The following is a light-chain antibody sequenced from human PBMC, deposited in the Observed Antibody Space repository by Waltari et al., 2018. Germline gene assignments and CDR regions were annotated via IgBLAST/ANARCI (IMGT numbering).Light chain of an antibody. Sequence: SYVVTQPPSVSVAPGETATITRGGDNIGTYSVHWYQQKEGQAPVLVIFYDRDRPSGIPDRFSGSNSGNTATLTISRVEAGDEARYYCHVWHPHVDPGVFGTGTEVTVL. CDR3: HVWHPHVDPGV. CDR1: NIGTYS. J-gene: IGLJ1*01. V-gene: IGLV3-21*04. CDR2: YDR.